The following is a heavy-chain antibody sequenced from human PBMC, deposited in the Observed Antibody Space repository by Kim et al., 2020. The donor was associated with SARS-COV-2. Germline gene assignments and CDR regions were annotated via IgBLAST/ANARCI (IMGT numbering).Heavy chain of an antibody. Sequence: SETLSLTCAVYGGSFSGYYWSWIRQPPGKGLEWIGEINHSGSTNYNPSLKSRVTISVDTSKNQFSLKLSSVTAADTAVYYCASFRVPTGYLPYYYGMDVWGQGTTVTVSS. D-gene: IGHD3-9*01. CDR3: ASFRVPTGYLPYYYGMDV. CDR1: GGSFSGYY. V-gene: IGHV4-34*01. CDR2: INHSGST. J-gene: IGHJ6*02.